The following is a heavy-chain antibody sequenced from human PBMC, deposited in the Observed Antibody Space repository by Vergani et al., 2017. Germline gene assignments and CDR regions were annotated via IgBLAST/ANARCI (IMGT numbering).Heavy chain of an antibody. CDR2: INPNSGGT. D-gene: IGHD5-12*01. V-gene: IGHV1-2*02. CDR3: ASPVPTIRSYYYYGMDV. CDR1: GYTFTGYY. Sequence: QVQLVQSGAEVKKPGASVKVSCKASGYTFTGYYMHWARQAPGQGLEWMGWINPNSGGTNYAQKFQGRVTMTRETSISTAYMELSRLRSDDTAVYYCASPVPTIRSYYYYGMDVWGQGTTVTVSS. J-gene: IGHJ6*02.